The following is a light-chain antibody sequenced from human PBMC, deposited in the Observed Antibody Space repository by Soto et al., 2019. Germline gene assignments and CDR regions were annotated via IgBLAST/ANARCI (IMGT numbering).Light chain of an antibody. Sequence: QSALTQPASVSGSPGQSITISCTGTSSDVGSYNLVSWYQQHPGKAPKVMIYEVSKRPSGVSNRFSGSKSGNTASLTISWLQAEDEADYYCCSYTGSSTVVFGGGTQLTVL. CDR1: SSDVGSYNL. J-gene: IGLJ2*01. CDR2: EVS. V-gene: IGLV2-23*02. CDR3: CSYTGSSTVV.